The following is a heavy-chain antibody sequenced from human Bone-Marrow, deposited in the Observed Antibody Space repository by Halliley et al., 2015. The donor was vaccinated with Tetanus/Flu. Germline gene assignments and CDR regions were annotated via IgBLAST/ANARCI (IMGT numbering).Heavy chain of an antibody. J-gene: IGHJ4*02. Sequence: GKGPGWVAYITPASTTLYYADSVKGRFTISRDNARKSLYLQMNSLRDEDTAVYYFACSWGPRVYWGQGTLVTVSS. CDR3: ACSWGPRVY. CDR2: ITPASTTL. D-gene: IGHD6-13*01. V-gene: IGHV3-48*02.